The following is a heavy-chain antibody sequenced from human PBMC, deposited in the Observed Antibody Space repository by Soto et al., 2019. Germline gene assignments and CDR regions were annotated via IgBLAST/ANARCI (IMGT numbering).Heavy chain of an antibody. Sequence: LRLSCAASGFTFSGSAMHWVRQASGKGLEWVGRIRSKANTYATAYAVSVKGRFTISRDDSRNTAYLQMNSLKTEDTAVYYCARGVYDFWSGHPKRLDYWGQGTVVTVSS. J-gene: IGHJ4*02. D-gene: IGHD3-3*01. CDR1: GFTFSGSA. CDR3: ARGVYDFWSGHPKRLDY. CDR2: IRSKANTYAT. V-gene: IGHV3-73*01.